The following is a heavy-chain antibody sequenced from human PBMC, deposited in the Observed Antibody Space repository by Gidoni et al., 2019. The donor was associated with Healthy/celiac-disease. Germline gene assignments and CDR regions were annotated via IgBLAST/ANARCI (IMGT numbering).Heavy chain of an antibody. J-gene: IGHJ4*02. CDR1: GGSFSCYY. D-gene: IGHD3-10*01. V-gene: IGHV4-34*01. CDR2: SNHSGST. Sequence: QVQLQQWGAGLLKPSETLSLTCAVYGGSFSCYYWSWIRQPPGKGLEWIGESNHSGSTNYNPSLQSRVTISVDPSKIQFSLKLSSVTAADTAVYYCARRVLIYPQKFDYWGQGTLVTVSS. CDR3: ARRVLIYPQKFDY.